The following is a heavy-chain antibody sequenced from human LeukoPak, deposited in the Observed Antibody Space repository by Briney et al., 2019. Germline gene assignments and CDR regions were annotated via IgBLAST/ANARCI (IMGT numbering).Heavy chain of an antibody. CDR2: IYYSGST. V-gene: IGHV4-31*03. D-gene: IGHD4-17*01. CDR1: GGSISSGGYY. J-gene: IGHJ5*02. CDR3: ARVLWTGNSYYGDYGVGLRFDP. Sequence: SQTLSLTCTVSGGSISSGGYYWSWIRQHPGKGLEWIGYIYYSGSTYYNPSLKSRVTISVDTSKNQFSLKLSSVTAADTAVYYCARVLWTGNSYYGDYGVGLRFDPWGQGTLVTVSS.